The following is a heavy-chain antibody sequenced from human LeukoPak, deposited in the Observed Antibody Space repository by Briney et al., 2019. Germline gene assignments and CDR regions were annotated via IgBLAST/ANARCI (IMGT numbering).Heavy chain of an antibody. D-gene: IGHD3-22*01. J-gene: IGHJ3*02. CDR1: GGSISSSSYY. CDR3: ARLPYYYDISGYAFDI. V-gene: IGHV4-39*01. CDR2: IFYSVST. Sequence: SETLSLTCTVSGGSISSSSYYWGWIRQPPGKGLEWIGNIFYSVSTYYNPSLKSRVTIFVDTSKNQFSLKLSSVTAADTAVYYCARLPYYYDISGYAFDIWGQGTMVTVSS.